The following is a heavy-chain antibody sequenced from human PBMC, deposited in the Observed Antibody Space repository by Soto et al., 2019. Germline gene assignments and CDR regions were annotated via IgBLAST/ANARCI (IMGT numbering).Heavy chain of an antibody. CDR1: GFTFSSYA. Sequence: PGGSLRLSCAASGFTFSSYAMHWVRQAPGKGLEWVAVISYDGSNKYYADSVKGRFTISRDNSKNTLYLQMNSLRAEDTAVYYRARDGPASNRLGTTTYYYGMDVWGQGTTVTVSS. D-gene: IGHD1-26*01. CDR2: ISYDGSNK. V-gene: IGHV3-30-3*01. CDR3: ARDGPASNRLGTTTYYYGMDV. J-gene: IGHJ6*02.